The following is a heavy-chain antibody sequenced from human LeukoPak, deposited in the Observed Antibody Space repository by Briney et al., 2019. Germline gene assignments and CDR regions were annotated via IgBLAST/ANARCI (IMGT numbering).Heavy chain of an antibody. Sequence: ASVKVSCKASGYTFTGYYMHWVRQAPGQGLEWMGWINPNSGNTDYAQKFQGRFTITINTSISTAYMELSSLRSEDTAVYYCARAFGGHDEWYYFDYWGQGTLVTASS. CDR1: GYTFTGYY. CDR2: INPNSGNT. CDR3: ARAFGGHDEWYYFDY. J-gene: IGHJ4*02. D-gene: IGHD5-12*01. V-gene: IGHV1-8*03.